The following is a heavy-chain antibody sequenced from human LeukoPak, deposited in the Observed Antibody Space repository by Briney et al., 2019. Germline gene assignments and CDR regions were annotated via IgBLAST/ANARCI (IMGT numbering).Heavy chain of an antibody. CDR2: MNPNSGNT. D-gene: IGHD1-26*01. CDR3: ATAGDDSGSYPFDY. J-gene: IGHJ4*02. CDR1: GYTFTSYD. Sequence: ASVKVSCKASGYTFTSYDINWVRQATGQGLEWMGWMNPNSGNTGYAQKFQGRVTMTRNTSISTAYMELSSLRSEDTAVYYCATAGDDSGSYPFDYWGQGTLVTVSS. V-gene: IGHV1-8*01.